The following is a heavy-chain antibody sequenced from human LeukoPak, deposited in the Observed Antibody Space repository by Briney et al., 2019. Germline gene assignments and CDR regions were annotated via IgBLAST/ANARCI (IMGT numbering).Heavy chain of an antibody. CDR1: GFIFSSEA. Sequence: GGSLRLSCAVSGFIFSSEAMSWVRQAPGKGREWGSGISGSGDATWYADSVKGRFTISRDNSKNTVSLQMNSLRPEDTAIYYCAKCSRSSCFAAGAFDCWGQGTQVTVSS. D-gene: IGHD2-15*01. V-gene: IGHV3-23*01. CDR3: AKCSRSSCFAAGAFDC. J-gene: IGHJ4*02. CDR2: ISGSGDAT.